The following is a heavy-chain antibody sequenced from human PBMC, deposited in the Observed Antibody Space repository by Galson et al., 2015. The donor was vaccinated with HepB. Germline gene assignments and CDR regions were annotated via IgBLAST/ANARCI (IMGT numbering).Heavy chain of an antibody. CDR2: ISWNSGSI. Sequence: SLRLSCAASGFTFDDYAMHWVRQAPGKGLEWVSGISWNSGSIGYADSVKGRFTISRDNAKNSLYLQMNSLRAEDTALYYCAKSGCSSTSCYANWFDPWGRGTLVTVSS. D-gene: IGHD2-2*01. V-gene: IGHV3-9*01. CDR1: GFTFDDYA. CDR3: AKSGCSSTSCYANWFDP. J-gene: IGHJ5*02.